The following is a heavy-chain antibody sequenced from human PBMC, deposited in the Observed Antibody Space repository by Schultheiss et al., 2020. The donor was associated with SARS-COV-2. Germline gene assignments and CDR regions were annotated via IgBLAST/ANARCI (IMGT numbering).Heavy chain of an antibody. D-gene: IGHD6-13*01. CDR2: INHSGST. J-gene: IGHJ3*02. CDR1: GGSFSGYY. V-gene: IGHV4-34*01. Sequence: SETLSLTCAVYGGSFSGYYWSWIRQPPGKGLEWIGEINHSGSTNYNPSLKSRVTISVDTSKNQFSLKLSSVTAADTAVYYCARSVQLYAFDIWGQGTMVTIS. CDR3: ARSVQLYAFDI.